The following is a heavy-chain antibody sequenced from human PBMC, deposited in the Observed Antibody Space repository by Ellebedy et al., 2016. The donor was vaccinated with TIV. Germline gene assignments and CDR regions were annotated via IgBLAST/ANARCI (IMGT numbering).Heavy chain of an antibody. CDR1: GFTFSRNV. V-gene: IGHV3-23*01. J-gene: IGHJ3*01. CDR3: AKGKGYSDAFDF. Sequence: GESLKISXVVSGFTFSRNVMNWVRQAPGKGLEWVSSINGNGGTTYDADSVKGRFTISRDNSKNTLYLQMNGLRAEDTAIYYCAKGKGYSDAFDFWGQGTMVTVS. D-gene: IGHD5-18*01. CDR2: INGNGGTT.